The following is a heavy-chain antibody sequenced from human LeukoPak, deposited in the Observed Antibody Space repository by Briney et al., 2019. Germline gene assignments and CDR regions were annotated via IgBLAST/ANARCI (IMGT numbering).Heavy chain of an antibody. V-gene: IGHV3-7*03. Sequence: GGSLILSCLASGFIFVDYWMRWVRHPPGKGLEWVATINQNGGVKYYVDSVKGRFTISRDNDKTSLFLKRNSLKIDERAMYYCRRTVNSASDFWGQGSLVTVSS. CDR3: RRTVNSASDF. CDR1: GFIFVDYW. CDR2: INQNGGVK. J-gene: IGHJ4*02. D-gene: IGHD4-23*01.